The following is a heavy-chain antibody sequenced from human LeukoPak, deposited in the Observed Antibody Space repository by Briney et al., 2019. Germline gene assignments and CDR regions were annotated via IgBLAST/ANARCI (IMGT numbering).Heavy chain of an antibody. V-gene: IGHV1-2*02. CDR2: INPNSGVT. CDR1: GYTFTGYS. Sequence: GSSVRVSYKASGYTFTGYSIHWLRQAPGQGLEWMGRINPNSGVTKYAQKFQGRVTMTRDTSTTTAYLELTSLGSDDTAVYYCARDLQYQLPPYNWFDPWGQGTLVTVSS. D-gene: IGHD4-11*01. J-gene: IGHJ5*02. CDR3: ARDLQYQLPPYNWFDP.